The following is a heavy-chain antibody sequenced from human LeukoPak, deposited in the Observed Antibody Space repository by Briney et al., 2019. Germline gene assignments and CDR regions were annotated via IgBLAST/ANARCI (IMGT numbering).Heavy chain of an antibody. CDR3: ARGGIAAAGTFDY. CDR2: IYYSGST. D-gene: IGHD6-13*01. CDR1: GGSISSYF. J-gene: IGHJ4*02. V-gene: IGHV4-59*13. Sequence: SETLSLTCTVSGGSISSYFWNWIREPPGKGLEWIGYIYYSGSTNYNPSLKSRVTISVDTSKNQFSLKLSSVTAADTAVYYCARGGIAAAGTFDYWGQGTLVTVSS.